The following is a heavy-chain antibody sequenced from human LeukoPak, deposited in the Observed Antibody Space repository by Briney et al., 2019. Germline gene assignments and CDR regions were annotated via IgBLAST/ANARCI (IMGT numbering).Heavy chain of an antibody. CDR3: ARDARDCSGDSCYSFMDY. V-gene: IGHV3-7*04. CDR2: IKQDGSER. D-gene: IGHD2-15*01. J-gene: IGHJ4*02. Sequence: GGSLRLSCAASGFTFSSNDMHWVRQAPGRGLEWVANIKQDGSERHYLGSVKGRFTISRDNAKNSLYLQMNNLRAEDTAVYYCARDARDCSGDSCYSFMDYWGQGTLVTVSS. CDR1: GFTFSSND.